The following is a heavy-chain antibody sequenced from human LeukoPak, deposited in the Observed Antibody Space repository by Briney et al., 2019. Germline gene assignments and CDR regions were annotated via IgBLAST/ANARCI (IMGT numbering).Heavy chain of an antibody. D-gene: IGHD4-17*01. CDR1: GYTLTELS. Sequence: ASVKVSCKVSGYTLTELSMHWVRQAPGKGLEWMGGFDPEDGETIYAQKFQGRVTMTEDTSTDTAYMELSSLRSEDTAVYYCATVGTNYGDYGWFDPWGQGTLVTVSS. J-gene: IGHJ5*02. V-gene: IGHV1-24*01. CDR2: FDPEDGET. CDR3: ATVGTNYGDYGWFDP.